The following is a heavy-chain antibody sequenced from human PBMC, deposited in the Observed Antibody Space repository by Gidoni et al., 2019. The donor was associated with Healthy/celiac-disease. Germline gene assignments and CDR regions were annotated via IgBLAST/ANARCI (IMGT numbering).Heavy chain of an antibody. V-gene: IGHV1-8*01. J-gene: IGHJ5*02. CDR3: ARADYGDYDELYWFDP. CDR2: MNPNSGNT. D-gene: IGHD4-17*01. CDR1: GYTFTSSD. Sequence: QVQLVQSGAEVKKPGASVKVSCKASGYTFTSSDINWVRQATGQGLEWMGWMNPNSGNTGYAQKFQGRVTMTRNTSISTAYMELSSLRSEDTAVYYCARADYGDYDELYWFDPWGQGTLVTVSS.